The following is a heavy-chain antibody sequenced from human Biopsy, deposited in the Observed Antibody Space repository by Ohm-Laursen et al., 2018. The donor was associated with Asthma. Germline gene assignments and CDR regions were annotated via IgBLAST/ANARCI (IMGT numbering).Heavy chain of an antibody. J-gene: IGHJ6*02. Sequence: SDTPSLTCDVYPGSFSGFFWTWIRQSPGKGLEWIGETNERGVTNNNPSLKSQVIISIDTYWNRVSLKLTSVTAADTAVYYCARGPELDVWGQGTTVTVSS. CDR2: TNERGVT. CDR3: ARGPELDV. V-gene: IGHV4-34*01. CDR1: PGSFSGFF.